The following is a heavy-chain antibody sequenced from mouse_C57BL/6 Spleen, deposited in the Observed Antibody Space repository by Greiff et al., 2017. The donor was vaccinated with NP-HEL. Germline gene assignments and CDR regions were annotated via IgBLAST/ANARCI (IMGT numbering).Heavy chain of an antibody. V-gene: IGHV14-4*01. J-gene: IGHJ2*01. CDR3: TTFYGSRRDY. CDR2: IDPENGDT. D-gene: IGHD1-1*01. Sequence: EVQLQQSGAELVRPGASVKLSCTASGFNIKDDYMHWVKQRPEQGLEWIGWIDPENGDTEYASKFQGKATITADTSSNTAYLQLSSLTSEDTAVYYCTTFYGSRRDYWGQGTTLTVSS. CDR1: GFNIKDDY.